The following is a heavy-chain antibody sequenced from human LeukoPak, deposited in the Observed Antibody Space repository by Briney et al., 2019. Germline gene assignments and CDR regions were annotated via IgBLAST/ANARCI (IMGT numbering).Heavy chain of an antibody. Sequence: GGSLRLSCAASGFTVSSNYMSWVRQAPGKGLEWVSVLYSGGHTNYANSVKGRFTISRDNSKNTLYLQMNSLRADDTAVYYCVREGGKTFDYWGQGTLVTVSS. CDR3: VREGGKTFDY. CDR2: LYSGGHT. CDR1: GFTVSSNY. V-gene: IGHV3-53*01. J-gene: IGHJ4*02.